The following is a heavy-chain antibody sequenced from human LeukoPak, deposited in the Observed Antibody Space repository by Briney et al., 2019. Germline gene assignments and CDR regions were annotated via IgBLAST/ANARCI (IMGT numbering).Heavy chain of an antibody. D-gene: IGHD3-22*01. CDR1: GFTFSSYW. J-gene: IGHJ4*02. V-gene: IGHV3-7*01. CDR2: IKQDGSEK. Sequence: QTGGSLRLSCAASGFTFSSYWMSWVRQAPGKGLEWVANIKQDGSEKYYVDSVKGRFTISRDNAKNSLYLQMNSLRAEDTAVYYCASYYYGSSVLFDYWGQGTLVTVSS. CDR3: ASYYYGSSVLFDY.